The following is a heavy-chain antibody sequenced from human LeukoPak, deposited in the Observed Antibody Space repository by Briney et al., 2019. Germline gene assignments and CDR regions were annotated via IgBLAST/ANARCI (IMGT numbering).Heavy chain of an antibody. D-gene: IGHD1-14*01. V-gene: IGHV4-34*01. CDR2: INHSGST. Sequence: SETLTLTCAVYGGSFSGYYWSWIRQPPGKGLEWIGEINHSGSTNYNPSLKSRVTISVDTSKNQFSLKLSSVTAADTAVYYYASREPRYWGQGTLVTVSS. J-gene: IGHJ4*02. CDR1: GGSFSGYY. CDR3: ASREPRY.